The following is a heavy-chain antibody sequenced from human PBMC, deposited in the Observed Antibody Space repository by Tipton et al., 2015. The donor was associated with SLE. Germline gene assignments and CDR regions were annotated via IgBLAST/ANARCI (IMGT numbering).Heavy chain of an antibody. CDR2: IKTKTDGGTT. D-gene: IGHD1-26*01. CDR3: TTDPRMVGARNYFDY. Sequence: GSLRLSCTASGFTFGDYPMSWVRQAPGKGLEWVGRIKTKTDGGTTDYAAPVKGRFSISRDESKNTLYLQMNSLKTEDTAVYYCTTDPRMVGARNYFDYWGQGTLVTVSS. J-gene: IGHJ4*02. V-gene: IGHV3-15*01. CDR1: GFTFGDYP.